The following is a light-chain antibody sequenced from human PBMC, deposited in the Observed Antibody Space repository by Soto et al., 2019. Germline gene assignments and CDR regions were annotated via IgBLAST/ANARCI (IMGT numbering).Light chain of an antibody. Sequence: QSALTQPASVSGSPGQSITISCTGTSSDVGGYNYVSWYQQHPDKAPKLMIYVVSNRPSGVSNRFSGSKSGNTASLTLSGPPAEDAAGYYCGSYTSSDTPYVFGTGTKLTVL. CDR3: GSYTSSDTPYV. CDR1: SSDVGGYNY. V-gene: IGLV2-14*01. J-gene: IGLJ1*01. CDR2: VVS.